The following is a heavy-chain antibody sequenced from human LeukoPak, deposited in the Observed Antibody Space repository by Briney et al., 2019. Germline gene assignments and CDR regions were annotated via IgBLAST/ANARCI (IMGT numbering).Heavy chain of an antibody. Sequence: ASVKVSCKASGGTFSSYTISWVRQAPGQGLEWMGRIIPILGIANYAQKFQGRVTITADKSTSTAYMGLSSLRSEDTAVYYCARALTQQPGFFDYWGQGTLVTVSS. J-gene: IGHJ4*02. CDR2: IIPILGIA. CDR1: GGTFSSYT. CDR3: ARALTQQPGFFDY. V-gene: IGHV1-69*02. D-gene: IGHD6-13*01.